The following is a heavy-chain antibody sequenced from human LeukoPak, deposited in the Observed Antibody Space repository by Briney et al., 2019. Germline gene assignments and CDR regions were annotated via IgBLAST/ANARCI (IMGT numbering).Heavy chain of an antibody. CDR2: ISGSGGST. CDR1: GFTFSSYV. CDR3: AKNKDKTMVTPVGLDY. J-gene: IGHJ4*02. D-gene: IGHD5-18*01. Sequence: GGSLRLSCAASGFTFSSYVMSWVRQAPGKGLEWVSAISGSGGSTYYADSVKGRRTMSRDNVKNTLYLQINSMRAEDTAVYYCAKNKDKTMVTPVGLDYWGQGTLVTVSS. V-gene: IGHV3-23*01.